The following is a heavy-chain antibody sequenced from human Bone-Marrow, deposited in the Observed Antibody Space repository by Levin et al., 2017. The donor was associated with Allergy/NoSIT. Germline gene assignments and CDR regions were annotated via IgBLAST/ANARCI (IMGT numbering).Heavy chain of an antibody. CDR3: AREGSWSSTWLGDYYFDY. D-gene: IGHD6-13*01. CDR2: IGGDNYTK. Sequence: GGSLRLSCDASGFTFSSYGIIWVRQAPGKGLEWVSYIGGDNYTKYYADSVKGRFTFSRDNVKKSLYFQMNSLRGEDTAVYYCAREGSWSSTWLGDYYFDYWGQGTLVSVSS. V-gene: IGHV3-48*01. CDR1: GFTFSSYG. J-gene: IGHJ4*02.